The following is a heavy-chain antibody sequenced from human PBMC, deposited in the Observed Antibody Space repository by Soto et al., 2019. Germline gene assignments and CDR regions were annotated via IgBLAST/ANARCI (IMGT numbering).Heavy chain of an antibody. CDR2: IDPSDSYT. CDR3: ARQLAYDTHRPPDDFDI. D-gene: IGHD3-9*01. CDR1: GYSFTSYW. Sequence: PGEALKISCEGSGYSFTSYWISCVRQMPGKGLEWMGRIDPSDSYTNYSPSFQGHVTISADKSISTAYLQWSSLKASDTAMYCCARQLAYDTHRPPDDFDIWGQGTMVTVSS. V-gene: IGHV5-10-1*01. J-gene: IGHJ3*02.